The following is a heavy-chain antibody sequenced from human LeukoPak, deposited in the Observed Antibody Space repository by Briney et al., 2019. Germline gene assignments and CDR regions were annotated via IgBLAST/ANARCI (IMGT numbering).Heavy chain of an antibody. CDR1: GFTFDDYA. CDR2: ISWDGGST. D-gene: IGHD3-16*01. V-gene: IGHV3-43D*03. J-gene: IGHJ6*03. Sequence: GGSLSLSCAASGFTFDDYAMHWVRQAPGKGLEWVSLISWDGGSTYYADSVKGRFTISRDNSKNSLYLQMNSLRAEDTALYYCAKAKGQITYYYYYYMDVWGKGTTVTVSS. CDR3: AKAKGQITYYYYYYMDV.